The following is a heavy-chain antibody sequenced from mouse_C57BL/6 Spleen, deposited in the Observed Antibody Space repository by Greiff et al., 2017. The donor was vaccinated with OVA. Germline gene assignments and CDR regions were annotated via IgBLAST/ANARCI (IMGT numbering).Heavy chain of an antibody. CDR1: GYTFTSYD. CDR3: ATGGLYYDYDGGFDY. D-gene: IGHD2-4*01. Sequence: QVQLKESGPELVKPGASVKLSCKASGYTFTSYDINWVKQRPGQGLEWIGWIYPRDGSTKYNEKFKGKATLTVDTSSSTAYMELHSLTSEDSAVYFCATGGLYYDYDGGFDYWGQGTTLTVSS. J-gene: IGHJ2*01. CDR2: IYPRDGST. V-gene: IGHV1-85*01.